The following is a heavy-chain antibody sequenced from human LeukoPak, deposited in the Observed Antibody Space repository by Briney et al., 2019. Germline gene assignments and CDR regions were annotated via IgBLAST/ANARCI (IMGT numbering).Heavy chain of an antibody. J-gene: IGHJ4*02. CDR3: VRETSGGCDS. CDR1: GFTFSSYA. CDR2: LSHTGGQT. V-gene: IGHV3-21*01. D-gene: IGHD3-10*01. Sequence: GGSLRLSCAASGFTFSSYAMNWVRRAPGRGLEWVSSLSHTGGQTYHADSVKGRFTISRDNAKNSLYLQMNSLRAEDTALYYCVRETSGGCDSWGQGILVTVSS.